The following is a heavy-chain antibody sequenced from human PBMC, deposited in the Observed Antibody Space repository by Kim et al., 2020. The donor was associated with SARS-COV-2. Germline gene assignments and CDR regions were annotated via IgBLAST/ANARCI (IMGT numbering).Heavy chain of an antibody. V-gene: IGHV1-24*01. J-gene: IGHJ3*02. Sequence: QKFQGRVTMTEDTSTDTAYMELSSLRSEDTAVYYCATDVSWELRDYAFDIWGQGTMVTVSS. CDR3: ATDVSWELRDYAFDI. D-gene: IGHD1-26*01.